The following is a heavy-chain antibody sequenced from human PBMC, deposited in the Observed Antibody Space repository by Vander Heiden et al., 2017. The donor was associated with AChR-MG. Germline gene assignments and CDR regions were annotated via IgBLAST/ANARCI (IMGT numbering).Heavy chain of an antibody. CDR2: GYYGGYT. CDR3: AREYYYGSRSGLDV. J-gene: IGHJ6*02. Sequence: QVQLQESGPGLVKPSETLSLTCTVSNGSVSSGSSYWHWIRQSPGKGLEWIGCGYYGGYTNYNPSLKSRVTISVDTSKNQFSLSLKSVTAADTAVYFCAREYYYGSRSGLDVWGQGTTVTVSS. V-gene: IGHV4-61*01. CDR1: NGSVSSGSSY. D-gene: IGHD3-10*01.